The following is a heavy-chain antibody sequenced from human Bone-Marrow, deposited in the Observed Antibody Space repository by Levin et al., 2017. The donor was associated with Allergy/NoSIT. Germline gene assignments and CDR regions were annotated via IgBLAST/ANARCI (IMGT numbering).Heavy chain of an antibody. J-gene: IGHJ4*02. CDR1: GFAFGDFA. CDR2: IRAKAYGGTP. Sequence: PGESLKISCTGSGFAFGDFAMTWVRQIPGGGLAWVGYIRAKAYGGTPEYAASVKGRFTISRDDSSGIAYLQMNGLKTEDTGIYYCTRGSGRYEYWGQGTRVTVSS. CDR3: TRGSGRYEY. D-gene: IGHD3-3*01. V-gene: IGHV3-49*04.